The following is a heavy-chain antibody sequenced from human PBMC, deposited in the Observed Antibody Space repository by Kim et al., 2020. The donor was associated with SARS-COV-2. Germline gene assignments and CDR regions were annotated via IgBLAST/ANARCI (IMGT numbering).Heavy chain of an antibody. CDR1: GFTFSSYS. D-gene: IGHD3-22*01. J-gene: IGHJ6*02. CDR2: ISSSSSTI. Sequence: GGSLRLSCAASGFTFSSYSMNWVRQAPGKGLEWVSYISSSSSTIYYADSVKGRFTISRDNAKNSLYLQMNSLRDEDTAVYYCARDSFYYDSNGMDVWGQGTTVTVSS. CDR3: ARDSFYYDSNGMDV. V-gene: IGHV3-48*02.